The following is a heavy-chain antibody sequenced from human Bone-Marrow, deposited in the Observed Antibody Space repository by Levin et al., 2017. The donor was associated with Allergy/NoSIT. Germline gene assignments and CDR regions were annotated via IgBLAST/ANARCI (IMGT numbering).Heavy chain of an antibody. Sequence: LSLTCAASGFIFNDYPMHWVRQAPGKGLEWVSGISWNSGSAGYADSVKGRFTISRDNAKNSLYPQMNSLRPEDTALYYCAKDLSMPERAFDVWGQGTMVTVSS. D-gene: IGHD1-14*01. CDR3: AKDLSMPERAFDV. CDR2: ISWNSGSA. CDR1: GFIFNDYP. J-gene: IGHJ3*01. V-gene: IGHV3-9*01.